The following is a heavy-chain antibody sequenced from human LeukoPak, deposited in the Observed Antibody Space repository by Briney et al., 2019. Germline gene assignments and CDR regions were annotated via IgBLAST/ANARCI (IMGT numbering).Heavy chain of an antibody. V-gene: IGHV4-4*07. D-gene: IGHD3-22*01. Sequence: SETLSLTCTVSGGSISSYYWSWIRQPAGKGLEWIGRIYTSGSTNYNPSLKSRVTMSVDTSKNQFSLKLSSVTAADTAVYYCARDLDYYDSSGYPTYYFDYWGQGTLVTVSS. J-gene: IGHJ4*02. CDR1: GGSISSYY. CDR2: IYTSGST. CDR3: ARDLDYYDSSGYPTYYFDY.